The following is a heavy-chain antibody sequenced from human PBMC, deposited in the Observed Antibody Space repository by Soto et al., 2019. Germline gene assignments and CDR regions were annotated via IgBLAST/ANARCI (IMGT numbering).Heavy chain of an antibody. CDR3: ARFSGSYTRGLDD. D-gene: IGHD1-26*01. CDR2: SSNKANSYST. Sequence: EVQLVESGGGLVQPGGSLRLSCAASGFTFSDHYMDWVRQAPGKGLEWVGRSSNKANSYSTEYAASVKGRFTISRDESKNSLYLQMNSLKTEDTAVYYCARFSGSYTRGLDDWGQGTLVTVSS. J-gene: IGHJ4*02. V-gene: IGHV3-72*01. CDR1: GFTFSDHY.